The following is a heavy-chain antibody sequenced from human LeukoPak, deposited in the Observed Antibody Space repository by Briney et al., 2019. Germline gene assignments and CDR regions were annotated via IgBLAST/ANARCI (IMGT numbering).Heavy chain of an antibody. J-gene: IGHJ4*02. CDR3: ARHSGQLLKRPFDY. CDR1: GYSISSGYY. D-gene: IGHD2-2*01. CDR2: IYHSGST. Sequence: PSETVSLTCAVSGYSISSGYYWGWIRQPPGKGLEWIGSIYHSGSTYYNPSLKSRVTISVDTSKNQFSLKLSSVTAADTAVYYCARHSGQLLKRPFDYWGQGTLVTVSS. V-gene: IGHV4-38-2*01.